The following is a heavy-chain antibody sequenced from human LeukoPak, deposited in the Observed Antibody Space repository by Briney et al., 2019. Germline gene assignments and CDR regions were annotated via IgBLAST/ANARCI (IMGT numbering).Heavy chain of an antibody. CDR2: IYHSGST. CDR3: ARVDGAIFGVGSHYGMDV. CDR1: GGSISSGGYS. D-gene: IGHD3-3*01. J-gene: IGHJ6*02. V-gene: IGHV4-30-2*01. Sequence: SETLSLTCAVSGGSISSGGYSWSWIRQPPGKGLEWIGYIYHSGSTYYNPSLKSRVTISVDRSKNQFSLKLSSVTAADTAVYHCARVDGAIFGVGSHYGMDVWGQGTTVTVSS.